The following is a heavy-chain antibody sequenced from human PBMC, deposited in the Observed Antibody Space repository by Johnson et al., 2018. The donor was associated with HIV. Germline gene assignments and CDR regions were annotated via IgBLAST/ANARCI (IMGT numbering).Heavy chain of an antibody. CDR3: AGVVKVCAFDI. V-gene: IGHV3-66*01. Sequence: MQLVESGGGVVQPGRSLRLSCAASAFTVSSNYMSWVRQAPGKGLEWVSVIYSGGSTYYADYVKGRFTITRDNSKNTLYLQLNSLRAEYTAVYYCAGVVKVCAFDIWGQGTMVTVSS. D-gene: IGHD3-16*01. J-gene: IGHJ3*02. CDR1: AFTVSSNY. CDR2: IYSGGST.